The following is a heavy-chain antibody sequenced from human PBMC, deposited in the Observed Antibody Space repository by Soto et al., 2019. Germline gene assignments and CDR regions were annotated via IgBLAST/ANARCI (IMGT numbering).Heavy chain of an antibody. D-gene: IGHD3-3*01. J-gene: IGHJ6*02. CDR2: IYYSGST. CDR3: ASQGRYYYFWSGYYIFSHGMDV. Sequence: SETLSLTCTVSGGSISSGGYYWSWIRQHPGKGLEWIGYIYYSGSTYYNPSLKSRVTISVDTSKNQFSLKLSSVTAADTAVYYCASQGRYYYFWSGYYIFSHGMDVWGQGTTVTVSS. V-gene: IGHV4-31*03. CDR1: GGSISSGGYY.